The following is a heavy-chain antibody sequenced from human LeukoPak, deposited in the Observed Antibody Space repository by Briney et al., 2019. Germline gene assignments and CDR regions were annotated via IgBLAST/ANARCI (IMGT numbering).Heavy chain of an antibody. CDR3: ARTGGYSYAAFDP. Sequence: SQTLSLTCAVSGGSISSGGYSWSWIRQPPGKGLEWIGYIYYSGSTYYNPSLKSRVTMSVDTSKNQFSLKLSSVTAADTAVYYCARTGGYSYAAFDPWGQGTLVTVSS. D-gene: IGHD5-18*01. J-gene: IGHJ5*02. CDR2: IYYSGST. V-gene: IGHV4-30-4*07. CDR1: GGSISSGGYS.